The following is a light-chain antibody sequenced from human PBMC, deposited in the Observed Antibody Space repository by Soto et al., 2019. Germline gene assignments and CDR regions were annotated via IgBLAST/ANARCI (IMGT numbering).Light chain of an antibody. CDR2: SDN. Sequence: AVVTQAPSTSGTPGQRVTISCSGSSSNIGRTSVNWYQQLPGTAPKLVMYSDNQRPSGVPDRFSASKSGTSASLAISGLQPEDEAEYYCAAWDDSLNGVVFGGGTKLTVL. V-gene: IGLV1-44*01. J-gene: IGLJ2*01. CDR1: SSNIGRTS. CDR3: AAWDDSLNGVV.